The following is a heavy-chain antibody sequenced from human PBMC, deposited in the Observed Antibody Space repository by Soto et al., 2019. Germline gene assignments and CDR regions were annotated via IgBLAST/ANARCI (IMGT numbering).Heavy chain of an antibody. CDR3: TTDSCIAGIIVRFDY. V-gene: IGHV3-15*07. J-gene: IGHJ4*01. CDR2: VKSKNDGGTT. CDR1: GFTFSNAW. D-gene: IGHD2-21*01. Sequence: PGGSLILSCAASGFTFSNAWINWVRQAPGKGLEWVGRVKSKNDGGTTDFAAPVKGRFAISRDDSKNMVYLEMNSLQTEDTAIYYCTTDSCIAGIIVRFDYWGHGTLVTVSS.